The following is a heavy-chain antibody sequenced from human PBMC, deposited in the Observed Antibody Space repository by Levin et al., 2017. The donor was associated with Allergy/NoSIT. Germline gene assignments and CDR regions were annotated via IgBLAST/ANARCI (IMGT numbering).Heavy chain of an antibody. CDR2: ISSSGSTI. CDR1: GFTFSDYY. V-gene: IGHV3-11*01. CDR3: ARDALRDYGDYVWVWFDP. D-gene: IGHD4-17*01. J-gene: IGHJ5*02. Sequence: GGSLRLSCAASGFTFSDYYMSWIRQAPGKGLEWVSYISSSGSTIYYADSVKGRFTISRDNAKNSLYLQMNSLRAEDTAVYYCARDALRDYGDYVWVWFDPWGQGTLVTVSS.